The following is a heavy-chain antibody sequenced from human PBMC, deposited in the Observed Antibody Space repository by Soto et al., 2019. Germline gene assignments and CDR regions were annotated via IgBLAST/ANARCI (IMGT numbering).Heavy chain of an antibody. CDR1: GFTFSDYY. D-gene: IGHD1-26*01. Sequence: QVQLVESGGGLVKPGGSLRLSCTASGFTFSDYYMSWIRQAPGKGLECFSYIGLSGDTIYYADSVKGRFTISRDNAKNSLYLQMNSLRAEDTAIYYCARGTPWFSGAYWGQGALVTVSS. CDR3: ARGTPWFSGAY. CDR2: IGLSGDTI. V-gene: IGHV3-11*01. J-gene: IGHJ4*02.